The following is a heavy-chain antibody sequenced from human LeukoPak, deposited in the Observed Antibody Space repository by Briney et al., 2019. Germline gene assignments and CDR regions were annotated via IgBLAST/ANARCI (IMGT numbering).Heavy chain of an antibody. J-gene: IGHJ4*02. CDR3: AKDLDRMIVVVTSFDY. CDR1: GFTFSSYG. V-gene: IGHV3-30*02. Sequence: GGSLRLSCAASGFTFSSYGMHWVRQAPGKGLEWVAFIRYDGSNKYYADSVKGRFTTSRDNSKNTLYLQMNSLRAEDTAVYYCAKDLDRMIVVVTSFDYWGQGTLVTVSS. D-gene: IGHD3-22*01. CDR2: IRYDGSNK.